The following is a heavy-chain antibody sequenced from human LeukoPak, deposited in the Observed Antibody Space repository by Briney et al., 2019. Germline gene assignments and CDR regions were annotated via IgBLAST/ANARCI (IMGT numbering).Heavy chain of an antibody. CDR2: IYSGGDT. D-gene: IGHD3-9*01. J-gene: IGHJ4*02. CDR1: GFTVSSNY. Sequence: PGGSLRLSCAPSGFTVSSNYMSWVRQAPGKGLEWVSVIYSGGDTYYADSVQGRFAISRDNSKNTLYLQMYSLRVDDSAVYYCARDPYEVLTGYYARLDSWGQGTLVTVSS. CDR3: ARDPYEVLTGYYARLDS. V-gene: IGHV3-53*05.